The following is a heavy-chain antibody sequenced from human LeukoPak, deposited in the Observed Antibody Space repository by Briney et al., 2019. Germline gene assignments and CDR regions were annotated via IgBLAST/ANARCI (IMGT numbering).Heavy chain of an antibody. J-gene: IGHJ4*02. CDR2: ISYDGSNK. V-gene: IGHV3-30*04. CDR3: ARDRRYSSSWYGAFDY. CDR1: GFTFSSYA. D-gene: IGHD6-13*01. Sequence: GGFLRLSCAASGFTFSSYAMHWVRQAPGKGLEWVAVISYDGSNKYYADSVKGRFTISRDNSKNTLYLQMNSLRAEDTAVYYCARDRRYSSSWYGAFDYWGQGTLVTVSS.